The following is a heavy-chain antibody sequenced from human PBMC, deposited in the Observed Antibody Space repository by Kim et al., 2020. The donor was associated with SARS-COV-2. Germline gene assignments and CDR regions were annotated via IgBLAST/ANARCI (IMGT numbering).Heavy chain of an antibody. D-gene: IGHD5-12*01. CDR3: ARDGGYDSYYYYGMDV. V-gene: IGHV1-3*01. CDR1: GYTFTSYA. CDR2: INAGNGNT. J-gene: IGHJ6*02. Sequence: ASVKVSCKASGYTFTSYAMHWVRQAPGQRLEWMGWINAGNGNTKYSQKFQGRVTITRDTSASTAYMELSSLRSEDTAVYYCARDGGYDSYYYYGMDVWGQGTTVNVSS.